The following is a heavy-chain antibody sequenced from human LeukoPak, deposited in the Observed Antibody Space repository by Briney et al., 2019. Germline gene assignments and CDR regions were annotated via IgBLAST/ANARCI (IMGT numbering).Heavy chain of an antibody. D-gene: IGHD3-10*01. Sequence: GGALRLSCAASGFTFSSYAMHWVRQAPGKGLEYVSAISSNGGSTYYANSVKGRFTISRENSKNTLYIQMGRLRAEDMAVSYCARGALELYYYGSGSYLYTYSFDYWGQGTLVTVSS. CDR1: GFTFSSYA. CDR3: ARGALELYYYGSGSYLYTYSFDY. J-gene: IGHJ4*02. V-gene: IGHV3-64*01. CDR2: ISSNGGST.